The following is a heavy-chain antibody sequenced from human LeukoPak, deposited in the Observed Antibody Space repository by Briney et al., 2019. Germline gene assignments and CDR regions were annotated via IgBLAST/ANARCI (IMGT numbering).Heavy chain of an antibody. Sequence: GASVKVSCKASGYTFTGDYMHWVRQAPGQGLEWMGWINPNSGGTKYAQKLPGRVTMTRDTAISTAYMELSRLRSDDTAVYYCARVRGAGVPCDYWGQGTLVTVSS. J-gene: IGHJ4*02. V-gene: IGHV1-2*02. CDR3: ARVRGAGVPCDY. CDR2: INPNSGGT. D-gene: IGHD3-10*01. CDR1: GYTFTGDY.